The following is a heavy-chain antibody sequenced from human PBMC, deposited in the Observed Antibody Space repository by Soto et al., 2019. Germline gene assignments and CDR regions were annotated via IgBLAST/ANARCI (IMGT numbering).Heavy chain of an antibody. J-gene: IGHJ4*02. CDR3: ARAQMVLTRSYFDS. V-gene: IGHV4-59*01. D-gene: IGHD3-22*01. Sequence: SETLSLTCTVSDGSISNFYWSWIRQPPGKGLEWIGYISSSGNTNYNPSLKSRVSISVDTSKNQFSLNLTSVTAADTGVYYCARAQMVLTRSYFDSWGPGTPVTVYS. CDR2: ISSSGNT. CDR1: DGSISNFY.